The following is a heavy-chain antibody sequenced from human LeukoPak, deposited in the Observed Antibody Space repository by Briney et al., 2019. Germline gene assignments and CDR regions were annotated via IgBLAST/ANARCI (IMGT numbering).Heavy chain of an antibody. J-gene: IGHJ6*02. CDR3: ARDWVAAADPGAPYGMDV. V-gene: IGHV4-39*07. Sequence: PSETLSLTCTVSGGSISSSSYYWGWIRQPPGKGLEWIGSIYYSGSTYYNPSLKSRVTISVDTSKNQFSLKLSSVTAADTAVYYCARDWVAAADPGAPYGMDVWGQGTTVTVSS. CDR1: GGSISSSSYY. CDR2: IYYSGST. D-gene: IGHD6-13*01.